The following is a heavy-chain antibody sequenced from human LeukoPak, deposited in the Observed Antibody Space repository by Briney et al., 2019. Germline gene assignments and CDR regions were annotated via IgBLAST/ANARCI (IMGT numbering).Heavy chain of an antibody. J-gene: IGHJ4*02. Sequence: QPGGSLRLSCAASGFTFSSYWMSWVRQAPGKGLEWVANIKQDGSEKYYVDSVKGRFTISRDNAKNSLYLQMRSLRAEDTAIYYCARDPSEGELPAVTNWGQGTLVTVSS. D-gene: IGHD1-26*01. CDR2: IKQDGSEK. CDR1: GFTFSSYW. CDR3: ARDPSEGELPAVTN. V-gene: IGHV3-7*01.